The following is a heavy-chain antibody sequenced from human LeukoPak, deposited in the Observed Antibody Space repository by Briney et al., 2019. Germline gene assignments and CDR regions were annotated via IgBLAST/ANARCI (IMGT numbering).Heavy chain of an antibody. Sequence: SETLSLTCTVSVGSISSSSYYWGWIRQPPGKGLEWIGRIYYSGSTYYNPSLKSRVTISVDTSKNQFSLTLSSVTAADTAVYYCARITIFGVVQYYYYYYMDVWGKGTTVSVSS. CDR1: VGSISSSSYY. D-gene: IGHD3-3*01. V-gene: IGHV4-39*01. J-gene: IGHJ6*03. CDR3: ARITIFGVVQYYYYYYMDV. CDR2: IYYSGST.